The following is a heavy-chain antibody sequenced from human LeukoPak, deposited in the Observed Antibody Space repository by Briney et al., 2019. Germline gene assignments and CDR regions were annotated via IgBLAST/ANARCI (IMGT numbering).Heavy chain of an antibody. CDR1: GYRFTGYY. Sequence: DSVKVSCKASGYRFTGYYIHWARQAPGQGLEWMGWINSNSGGTNYAQKFQSRVTMTRDTSVSTAYMEVSRLRSDDTAVYYCARDRRGYYDSGSYYPLIWGQGTLVTVSS. J-gene: IGHJ4*02. D-gene: IGHD3-10*01. CDR2: INSNSGGT. CDR3: ARDRRGYYDSGSYYPLI. V-gene: IGHV1-2*02.